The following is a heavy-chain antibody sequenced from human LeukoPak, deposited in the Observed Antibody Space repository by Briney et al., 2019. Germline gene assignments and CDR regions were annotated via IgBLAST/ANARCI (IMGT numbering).Heavy chain of an antibody. V-gene: IGHV1-69*05. CDR1: GGTFSSYA. D-gene: IGHD6-6*01. CDR2: IIPIFGTA. J-gene: IGHJ4*02. Sequence: SVKVSCKASGGTFSSYAISWVRQAPGQGLEWMGGIIPIFGTANYAQKFQGRVTITTDESTSTAYMELSSLRSEDTAVYYCAMEEYSSSSVAFDYWGQGTLVTVSS. CDR3: AMEEYSSSSVAFDY.